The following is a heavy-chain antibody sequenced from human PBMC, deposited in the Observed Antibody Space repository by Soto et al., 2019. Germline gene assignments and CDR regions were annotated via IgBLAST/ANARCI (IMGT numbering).Heavy chain of an antibody. CDR2: IWYDGSNK. Sequence: QVQLVESGGGVVQPGRSLRLSCAASGFTFSSYGMHWVRQAPGKGLEWVAVIWYDGSNKYYADSVKGRFTISRDNSKNTLYLQRNSVRAEDTAVYYCATPFSESYSGSPHAYDIWCQGTMVTVSS. CDR1: GFTFSSYG. D-gene: IGHD6-6*01. CDR3: ATPFSESYSGSPHAYDI. V-gene: IGHV3-33*01. J-gene: IGHJ3*02.